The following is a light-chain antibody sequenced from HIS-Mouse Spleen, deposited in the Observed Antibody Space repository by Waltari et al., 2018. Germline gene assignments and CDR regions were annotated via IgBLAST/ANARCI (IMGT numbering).Light chain of an antibody. CDR2: EGS. Sequence: QSALTQPASVSGSPGQSITISCTGTSSDVGCYNFVSWYQQHPGKAPKLMIYEGSKRPSGVSNRFSGSKSGNTASLTISGLQAEDEADYYCCSYAGSSTFEVFGGGTKLTVL. J-gene: IGLJ2*01. V-gene: IGLV2-23*03. CDR1: SSDVGCYNF. CDR3: CSYAGSSTFEV.